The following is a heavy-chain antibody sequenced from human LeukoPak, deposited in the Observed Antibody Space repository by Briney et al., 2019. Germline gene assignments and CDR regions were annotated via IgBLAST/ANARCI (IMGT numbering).Heavy chain of an antibody. D-gene: IGHD3-9*01. CDR1: GGSISSYY. CDR2: ITGSGGST. Sequence: ETLSLTCTVWGGSISSYYWSWIRQPPGKELEWVSAITGSGGSTYYADSVKGRFTISRDNSKNTLYLQMNSLRAEDTAVYYCANQLRYLGDAFDIWGQGTMVTVSS. V-gene: IGHV3-23*01. J-gene: IGHJ3*02. CDR3: ANQLRYLGDAFDI.